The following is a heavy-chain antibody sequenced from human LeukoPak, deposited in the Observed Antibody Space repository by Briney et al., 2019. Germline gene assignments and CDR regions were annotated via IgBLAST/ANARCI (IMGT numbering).Heavy chain of an antibody. CDR1: GYTFTTYG. CDR2: TSTYNANT. D-gene: IGHD2-2*01. Sequence: GASVKVSCKTSGYTFTTYGISWVRQAPGQGLEWMGWTSTYNANTKYAEKFQGRVAMTTDTSTSTVYMELRSLRSDDTAVYYCARDRSYCSSTSCYAGSNWFDPWGQGTLVTVSS. CDR3: ARDRSYCSSTSCYAGSNWFDP. V-gene: IGHV1-18*01. J-gene: IGHJ5*02.